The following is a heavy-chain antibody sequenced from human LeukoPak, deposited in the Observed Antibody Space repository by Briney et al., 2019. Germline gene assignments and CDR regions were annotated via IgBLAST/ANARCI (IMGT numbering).Heavy chain of an antibody. V-gene: IGHV4-59*08. CDR1: GGSISSYY. CDR3: ARLYCSGGSCYSDY. D-gene: IGHD2-15*01. Sequence: SETLSLTCTVSGGSISSYYWSWIRQPPGKGLEWIGYIYYSGSTNYNPSLKSRVTISVDTSKNQFSLKLSSVTAADTAVYYCARLYCSGGSCYSDYWGQGILVTVSS. J-gene: IGHJ4*02. CDR2: IYYSGST.